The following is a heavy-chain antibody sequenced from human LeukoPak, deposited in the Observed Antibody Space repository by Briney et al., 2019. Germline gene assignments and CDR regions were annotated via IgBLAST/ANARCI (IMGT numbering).Heavy chain of an antibody. V-gene: IGHV3-33*01. CDR1: GFTFSSYG. CDR3: ARDRSTTHFDY. Sequence: QPGGSLRLSCAASGFTFSSYGMHWVRQAPGKGLEWVAMIWYDGSNTYYADSMKGRFTISRDNSKNTLFLQMDSLRAEDTAVYYCARDRSTTHFDYWGQGTLVTVSS. D-gene: IGHD5/OR15-5a*01. CDR2: IWYDGSNT. J-gene: IGHJ4*02.